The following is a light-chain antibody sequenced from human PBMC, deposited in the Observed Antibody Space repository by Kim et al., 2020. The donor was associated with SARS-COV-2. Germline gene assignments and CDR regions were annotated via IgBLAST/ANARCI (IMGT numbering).Light chain of an antibody. CDR2: DAS. CDR3: QQRST. CDR1: QSVSSY. V-gene: IGKV3-11*01. J-gene: IGKJ4*01. Sequence: PATLSLSPGERATLSCRASQSVSSYLAWYQQKPCQAPRLLIYDASNRATGIPARFSGSGSGTDFTLTISSLEPEDFAVYYCQQRSTFGGGTKLEI.